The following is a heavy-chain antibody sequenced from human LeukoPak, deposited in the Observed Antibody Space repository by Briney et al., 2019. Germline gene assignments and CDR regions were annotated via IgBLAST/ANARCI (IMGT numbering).Heavy chain of an antibody. CDR2: IGGSGRSK. J-gene: IGHJ4*02. V-gene: IGHV3-23*01. Sequence: GGSLRLSCAASGFTFSNYAMNWVRQAPGKGLEWVSTIGGSGRSKYYADSVKGRFTISRDNSKNTLYLQMNSLRAEDTALYYCAKETYSSSWYYFDHWGQGTLVTVSS. D-gene: IGHD6-13*01. CDR1: GFTFSNYA. CDR3: AKETYSSSWYYFDH.